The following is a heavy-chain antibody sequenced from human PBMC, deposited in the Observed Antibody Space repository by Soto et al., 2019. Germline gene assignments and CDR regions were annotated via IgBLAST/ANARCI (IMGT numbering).Heavy chain of an antibody. J-gene: IGHJ6*02. CDR1: VGSFIGYY. Sequence: SETLSLTCAVYVGSFIGYYWSWIRQPPGKGLEGIGEINHSGSTNFNPSLKSRVAISADTSRNQFSLRVTSVTAADTAVYYCAGREFASSSFHYYYYAVDVWGQGTTVTVSS. V-gene: IGHV4-34*01. CDR2: INHSGST. CDR3: AGREFASSSFHYYYYAVDV. D-gene: IGHD6-6*01.